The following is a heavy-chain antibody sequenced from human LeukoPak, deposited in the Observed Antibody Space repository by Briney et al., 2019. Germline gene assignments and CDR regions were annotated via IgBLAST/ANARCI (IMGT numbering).Heavy chain of an antibody. CDR1: GYTFTNYY. CDR3: ARDRGAGYVEIDY. Sequence: ASVKVSCKASGYTFTNYYIHWVRQAPGQGLEWMGIINPSGGSTTYAQKFQGRVTVTRDPSTSTVYMELSSLRSGDTAVYYCARDRGAGYVEIDYWGQGTLVTVSS. J-gene: IGHJ4*02. V-gene: IGHV1-46*01. CDR2: INPSGGST. D-gene: IGHD5-12*01.